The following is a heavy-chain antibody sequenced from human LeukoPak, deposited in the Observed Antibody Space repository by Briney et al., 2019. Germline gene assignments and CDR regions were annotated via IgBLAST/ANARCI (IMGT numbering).Heavy chain of an antibody. CDR3: ARDPSGYFNY. CDR2: IYDSGST. CDR1: GGSVSSGSYY. D-gene: IGHD3-22*01. V-gene: IGHV4-61*01. J-gene: IGHJ4*02. Sequence: SETLSLTCTVSGGSVSSGSYYWSWIRQPPGKGLEWIGYIYDSGSTNYNPSLKSRVTISVDTSKNQFSLKLSSVTAADTAVYYCARDPSGYFNYWGQGTLVTVFS.